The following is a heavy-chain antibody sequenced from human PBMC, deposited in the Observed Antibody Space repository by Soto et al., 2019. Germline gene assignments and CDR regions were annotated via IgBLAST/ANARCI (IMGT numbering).Heavy chain of an antibody. V-gene: IGHV3-43*01. J-gene: IGHJ6*02. CDR1: GFTFDDYT. CDR2: ISWDGGST. CDR3: AKDSTYYYGSGSYYAPYYGMDV. D-gene: IGHD3-10*01. Sequence: DVQLVESGGVVVQPGGSLRLSCAASGFTFDDYTMHWVRQAPGKGLEWVSLISWDGGSTYYADSVKGRFTISRDNSKNSLYLQMNSLRTEDTALYYCAKDSTYYYGSGSYYAPYYGMDVWGQGTTVTVSS.